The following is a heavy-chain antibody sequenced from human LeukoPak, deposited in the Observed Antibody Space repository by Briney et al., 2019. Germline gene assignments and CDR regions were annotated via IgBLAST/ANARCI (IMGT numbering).Heavy chain of an antibody. CDR1: GLTVSSSF. D-gene: IGHD6-13*01. V-gene: IGHV3-20*04. CDR2: INWNGGST. Sequence: GGSLRLSCAVSGLTVSSSFMSWVRQAPGKGLEWVSGINWNGGSTGYADSVKGRFTISRDNAKNSLYLQMNSLRAEDTALYYCARSIAAAGSPFDYWGQGTLVTVSS. CDR3: ARSIAAAGSPFDY. J-gene: IGHJ4*02.